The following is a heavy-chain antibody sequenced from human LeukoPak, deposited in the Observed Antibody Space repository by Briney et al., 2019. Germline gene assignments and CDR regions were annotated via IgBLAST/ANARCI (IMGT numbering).Heavy chain of an antibody. V-gene: IGHV4-59*01. CDR3: ARVPPGTSHFDY. D-gene: IGHD1-7*01. J-gene: IGHJ4*02. CDR2: IYYSGST. Sequence: SETLSLTCTVSGGSISSYYWSWIRQPPGKGLEWIGYIYYSGSTKYNPSLKSRVTIPVETSKNQFSLKLSSVTAADTAVYYCARVPPGTSHFDYWGQGTLVTVSS. CDR1: GGSISSYY.